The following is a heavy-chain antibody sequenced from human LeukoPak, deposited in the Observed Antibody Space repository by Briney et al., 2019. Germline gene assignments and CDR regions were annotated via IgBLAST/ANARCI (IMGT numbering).Heavy chain of an antibody. Sequence: PSETLSLTCTVSGGAIRSYYWSWIRQPPGKGLEWIGYIYFSGSTSYNPSLKSRVTISVDRSKNQFSLKLSSVAAADTSVYYCARSYDTNFDYWGQGTLVTVSS. J-gene: IGHJ4*02. CDR1: GGAIRSYY. V-gene: IGHV4-59*01. CDR3: ARSYDTNFDY. CDR2: IYFSGST. D-gene: IGHD3-3*01.